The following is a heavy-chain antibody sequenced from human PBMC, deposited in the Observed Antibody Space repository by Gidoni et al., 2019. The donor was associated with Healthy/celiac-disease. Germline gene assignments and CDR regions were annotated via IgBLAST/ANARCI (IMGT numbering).Heavy chain of an antibody. CDR2: ISYDGSNK. D-gene: IGHD1-1*01. J-gene: IGHJ6*03. CDR1: GFTFSSYG. V-gene: IGHV3-30*18. CDR3: AKDLEPTEPPQYYYYYYMDV. Sequence: QVQLVESGGGVVQPGRSLRLSCAASGFTFSSYGMHWVRQAPGKGLEWVAVISYDGSNKYYADSVKGRFTISRDNSKNTLYLQMNSLRAEDTAVYYCAKDLEPTEPPQYYYYYYMDVWGKGTTVTVSS.